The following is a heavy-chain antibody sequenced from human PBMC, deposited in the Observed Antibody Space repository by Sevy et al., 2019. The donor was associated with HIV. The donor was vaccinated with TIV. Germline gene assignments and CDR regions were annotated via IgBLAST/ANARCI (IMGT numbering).Heavy chain of an antibody. CDR1: GFTFSRYW. CDR2: INSDGSST. D-gene: IGHD3-22*01. J-gene: IGHJ4*02. V-gene: IGHV3-74*01. Sequence: GGSLRLSCTASGFTFSRYWMHWVRQAPGKGLVWVSRINSDGSSTSYADSVKGRFTISRDNAKNTLYLQMNSLRAEDMAVYYCARSYYDSSGIDYWGQGTLVTVSS. CDR3: ARSYYDSSGIDY.